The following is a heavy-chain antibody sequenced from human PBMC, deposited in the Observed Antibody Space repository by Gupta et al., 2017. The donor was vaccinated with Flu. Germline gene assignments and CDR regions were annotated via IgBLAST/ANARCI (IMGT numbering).Heavy chain of an antibody. V-gene: IGHV7-4-1*02. J-gene: IGHJ4*02. CDR2: IKTNTGNP. D-gene: IGHD3-16*01. Sequence: ASGYTFSSYSLNWVRQAPGQGLEWMGWIKTNTGNPTYAPGFTGRFVFSLDSDVRKAYLEIRGLKAEDTAVDDCVRAGGDRDWGQGTRVTVSS. CDR1: GYTFSSYS. CDR3: VRAGGDRD.